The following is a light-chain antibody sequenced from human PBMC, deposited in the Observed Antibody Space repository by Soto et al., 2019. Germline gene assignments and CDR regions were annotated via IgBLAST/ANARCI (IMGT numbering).Light chain of an antibody. CDR2: GNT. CDR1: SSKIGSTYD. Sequence: QSALAQRPPVSWAPGQRGTISCPGSSSKIGSTYDVQWYQQLPGTAPKLLIHGNTDRPSGVPDRFSGSKSGTSASLAITGLQADDEADYYCQSYDDSLSVHYVFGTGTKVTVL. CDR3: QSYDDSLSVHYV. J-gene: IGLJ1*01. V-gene: IGLV1-40*01.